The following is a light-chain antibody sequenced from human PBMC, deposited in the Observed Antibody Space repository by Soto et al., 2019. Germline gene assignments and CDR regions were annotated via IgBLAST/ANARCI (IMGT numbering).Light chain of an antibody. CDR3: QQYNTFST. Sequence: DIQMTQSPSTLSASVGDRVPISCRASQSISTWLAWYQQQPGKAPKLLIFDASTLQSGVPSRLSGSGSGTEFTLTISSLQPDDFATYYCQQYNTFSTFGQGTKVDIK. V-gene: IGKV1-5*01. CDR2: DAS. CDR1: QSISTW. J-gene: IGKJ1*01.